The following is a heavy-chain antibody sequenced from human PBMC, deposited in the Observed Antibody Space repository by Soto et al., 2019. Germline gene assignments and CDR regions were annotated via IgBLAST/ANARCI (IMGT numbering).Heavy chain of an antibody. V-gene: IGHV4-39*01. CDR2: LYSSRDT. Sequence: SETLSLTCSVSGGSISSNSYSWGWIRQPPGKGLEWIGTLYSSRDTYYNPSLKSRVTISADTSQNQFSLDLTSVTATDTAVYYCASQGACSGGSCYSGPFYYYGMDVWGQGTTVTVSS. J-gene: IGHJ6*02. D-gene: IGHD2-15*01. CDR1: GGSISSNSYS. CDR3: ASQGACSGGSCYSGPFYYYGMDV.